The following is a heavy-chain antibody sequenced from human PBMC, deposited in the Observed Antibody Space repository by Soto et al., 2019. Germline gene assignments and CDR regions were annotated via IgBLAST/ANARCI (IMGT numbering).Heavy chain of an antibody. V-gene: IGHV3-30*03. CDR3: ARGPSYSDSYFDY. CDR2: ISYDGNNK. Sequence: QPGGSLRLSCAASEFTFSNYAMHWVRQPPGKGLQWLAVISYDGNNKYYADSVEGRFTISRDNSKNTVYLQMNSLRLEDTAVYYCARGPSYSDSYFDYWGQGTLVTSPQ. CDR1: EFTFSNYA. J-gene: IGHJ4*02. D-gene: IGHD4-17*01.